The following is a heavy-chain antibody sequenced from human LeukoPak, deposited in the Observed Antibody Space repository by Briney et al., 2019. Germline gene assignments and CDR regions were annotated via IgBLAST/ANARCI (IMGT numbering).Heavy chain of an antibody. Sequence: SETLSLTCTVSGGSVTGHYWSWIRQSPGKGLECLGYLYYRGSTNYNPSLKSRVTISVDTSKNQFSLKLTSVTAADTAVYYCARDRRGGSAFDIWGQGTMVTVSS. CDR2: LYYRGST. V-gene: IGHV4-59*02. J-gene: IGHJ3*02. CDR1: GGSVTGHY. D-gene: IGHD2-15*01. CDR3: ARDRRGGSAFDI.